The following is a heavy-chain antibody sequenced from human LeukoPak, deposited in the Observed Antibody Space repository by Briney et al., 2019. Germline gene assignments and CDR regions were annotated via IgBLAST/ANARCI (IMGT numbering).Heavy chain of an antibody. CDR1: GGSISSGGYY. D-gene: IGHD2-2*01. CDR2: IYYSGST. Sequence: PSQTLSPTCTVSGGSISSGGYYWSWIRQHPGKGLEWIGYIYYSGSTYYNPSLKSRVTISVDTSKNQFSLKLSSVTAADTAVYYCARGDLVPVPDISYYFDYWGQGTLVTVSS. J-gene: IGHJ4*02. CDR3: ARGDLVPVPDISYYFDY. V-gene: IGHV4-31*03.